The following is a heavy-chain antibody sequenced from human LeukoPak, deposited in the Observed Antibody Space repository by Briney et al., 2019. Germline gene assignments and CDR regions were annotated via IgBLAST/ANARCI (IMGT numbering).Heavy chain of an antibody. CDR3: ARGSGLPDSNGFHYFDY. Sequence: GASVKVSCKSSGYTFTGYYIHWVRQAPGQGLEWMGWINPNNGATTYAQKFQDSVSMTRDTSVSTAYMELRWLGSVDSAVYFCARGSGLPDSNGFHYFDYWGQGTLVAVSS. D-gene: IGHD3-22*01. CDR2: INPNNGAT. V-gene: IGHV1-2*02. CDR1: GYTFTGYY. J-gene: IGHJ4*02.